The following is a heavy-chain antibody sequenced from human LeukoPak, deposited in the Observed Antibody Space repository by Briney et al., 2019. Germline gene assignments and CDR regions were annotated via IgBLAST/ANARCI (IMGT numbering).Heavy chain of an antibody. Sequence: ASVKVSCTASGYTFTDYYMHSVRQAPGQGLAWMGWINPYTGGTNYAQKFQGRVTMPRDSSISTAYMELSSLTSDDTAVYYCARERGVQLERKLDHWGQGTLVTVSS. V-gene: IGHV1-2*02. D-gene: IGHD1-1*01. CDR1: GYTFTDYY. J-gene: IGHJ4*02. CDR2: INPYTGGT. CDR3: ARERGVQLERKLDH.